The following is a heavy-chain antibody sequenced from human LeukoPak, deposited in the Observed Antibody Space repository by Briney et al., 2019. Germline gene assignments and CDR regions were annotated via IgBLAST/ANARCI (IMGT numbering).Heavy chain of an antibody. CDR1: GFTFSIYA. V-gene: IGHV3-23*01. CDR2: IDSGDGST. J-gene: IGHJ4*02. D-gene: IGHD3-16*01. Sequence: GGSLRLSCAASGFTFSIYAMSWVRQAPGKGLEWVSAIDSGDGSTYYADSVKGRFTISRDNSKNTLYLQLNSLRAEDTAVYYCHLMTPHYFDYWGQGILVTVSS. CDR3: HLMTPHYFDY.